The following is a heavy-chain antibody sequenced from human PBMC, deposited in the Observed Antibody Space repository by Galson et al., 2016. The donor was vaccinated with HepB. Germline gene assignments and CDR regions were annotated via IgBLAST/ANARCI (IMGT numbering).Heavy chain of an antibody. V-gene: IGHV4-4*07. CDR1: GDSMNIYF. Sequence: SETLSLTCTVSGDSMNIYFWNWIRQPAGKGLEWIGRVYASGDTNYNPSLKSRVTMSLDTSRRQFSLKLTSVTAADTAVYYCARENVALAAHDTWGQGILVAVS. J-gene: IGHJ5*02. D-gene: IGHD6-25*01. CDR2: VYASGDT. CDR3: ARENVALAAHDT.